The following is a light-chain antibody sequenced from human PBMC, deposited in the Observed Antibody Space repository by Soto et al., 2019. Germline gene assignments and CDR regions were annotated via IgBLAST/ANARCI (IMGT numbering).Light chain of an antibody. Sequence: QSVLTQPASVSGSPGQSITISCTGTSSDVGGYNYVSWYQQHPGKAPKLMIYEVSNRPSGVSDRFSGSTSDNTASLTISGLQAEDDADYYCSSYTSSSTSYVFGTGTKVTVL. CDR2: EVS. J-gene: IGLJ1*01. CDR1: SSDVGGYNY. V-gene: IGLV2-14*01. CDR3: SSYTSSSTSYV.